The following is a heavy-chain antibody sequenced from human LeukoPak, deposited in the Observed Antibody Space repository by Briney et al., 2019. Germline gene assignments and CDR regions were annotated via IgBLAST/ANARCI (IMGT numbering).Heavy chain of an antibody. CDR1: GFTFSSCG. CDR2: ISYDGSNK. CDR3: AKPRKMYSSSWYYFDY. J-gene: IGHJ4*02. V-gene: IGHV3-30*18. D-gene: IGHD6-13*01. Sequence: GGSLRLSCAASGFTFSSCGMHWVRQAPGKGLEWVAVISYDGSNKYYADSVKGRFTISRDNSKNTLYLQMNSLRAEDTAVYYCAKPRKMYSSSWYYFDYWGQGTLVTVSS.